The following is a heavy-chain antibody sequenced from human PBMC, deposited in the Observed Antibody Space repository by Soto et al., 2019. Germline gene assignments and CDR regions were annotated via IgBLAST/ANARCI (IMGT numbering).Heavy chain of an antibody. CDR1: SGSFSRYY. V-gene: IGHV4-34*01. D-gene: IGHD2-2*01. CDR3: ARARYCTSASCPGYFQH. J-gene: IGHJ1*01. CDR2: INHSGST. Sequence: SETLSLTCAVYSGSFSRYYWSWIRQPPGKELEWIGEINHSGSTNYNPSLKSRVTMSVDTSRNQFSLKLSSVTAADTAVYYCARARYCTSASCPGYFQHWGQGTLVTVSS.